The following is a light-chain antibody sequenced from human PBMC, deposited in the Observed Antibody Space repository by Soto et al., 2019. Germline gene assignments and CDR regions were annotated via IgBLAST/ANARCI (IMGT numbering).Light chain of an antibody. CDR3: CSYAGSSTPYV. J-gene: IGLJ1*01. CDR2: EVS. V-gene: IGLV2-23*02. Sequence: QSALPQPASVSGSPGQSITISCTGTSSDVWSYNLVSWYQQHPGKAPKLMIYEVSQRPSGVSNRFSGSKSGNTASLTISGLQAEDEADYYCCSYAGSSTPYVFGTGTKVTVL. CDR1: SSDVWSYNL.